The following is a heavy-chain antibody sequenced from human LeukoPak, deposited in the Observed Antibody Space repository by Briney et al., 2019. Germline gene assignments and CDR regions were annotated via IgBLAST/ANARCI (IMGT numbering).Heavy chain of an antibody. D-gene: IGHD1-26*01. J-gene: IGHJ2*01. CDR1: GFTFSSYW. V-gene: IGHV3-7*01. CDR3: ARAPAGGSYYTNPYWYFDL. Sequence: GGSLRLSCAASGFTFSSYWMSWVRQAPGKGLEWVANIKQYGSEKYYVDSVKGRFTISRDNAKNSLYLQMNSLRAEDTAVYYCARAPAGGSYYTNPYWYFDLWGRGTLVTVSS. CDR2: IKQYGSEK.